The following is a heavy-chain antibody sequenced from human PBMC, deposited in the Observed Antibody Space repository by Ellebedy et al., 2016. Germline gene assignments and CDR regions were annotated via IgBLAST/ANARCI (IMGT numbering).Heavy chain of an antibody. CDR3: ARLNWGRFAFDY. D-gene: IGHD7-27*01. CDR2: ISGSGD. Sequence: GGSLRLSXAASGFTFNNYAMSWVRQAPGKGLEWVIAISGSGDSADSVKGRFSISRDNAKNSLFLQMNSLRVDDTAMYYCARLNWGRFAFDYWGHGTLVTVSS. J-gene: IGHJ4*01. V-gene: IGHV3-23*01. CDR1: GFTFNNYA.